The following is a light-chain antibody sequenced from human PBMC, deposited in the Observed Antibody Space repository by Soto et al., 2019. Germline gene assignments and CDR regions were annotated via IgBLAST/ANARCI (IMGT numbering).Light chain of an antibody. CDR3: SSYTSSSTVV. CDR1: SSDVGGYNY. CDR2: DVS. J-gene: IGLJ2*01. V-gene: IGLV2-14*01. Sequence: QSALTQPASVSGSPGQSITISCTGTSSDVGGYNYVSWYQQHPGKAPKLMIYDVSNRPSGVSNRFSGSNSGNTASLTISALQAEDEADYYCSSYTSSSTVVFGGGTKVTVL.